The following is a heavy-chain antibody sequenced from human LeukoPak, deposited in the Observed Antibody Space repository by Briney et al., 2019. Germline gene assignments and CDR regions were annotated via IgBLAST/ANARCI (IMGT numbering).Heavy chain of an antibody. CDR1: GYTFTSYG. CDR2: ISAYNGNT. Sequence: ASVKVSCKASGYTFTSYGISWVRQAPGQGLEWMGWISAYNGNTNYAQKLQGRVTMTTDKSTSTAYMELSSLRSEDTAVYYCARDSREWFGELYYYYYYYMDVWGKGTTVTVSS. J-gene: IGHJ6*03. V-gene: IGHV1-18*01. D-gene: IGHD3-10*01. CDR3: ARDSREWFGELYYYYYYYMDV.